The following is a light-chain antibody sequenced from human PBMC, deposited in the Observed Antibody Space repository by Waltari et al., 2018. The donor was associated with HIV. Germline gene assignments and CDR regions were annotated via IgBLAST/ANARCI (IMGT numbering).Light chain of an antibody. CDR3: CSYAGSESSEV. CDR2: GVT. CDR1: SSNIGANNY. V-gene: IGLV2-23*02. J-gene: IGLJ2*01. Sequence: QSALTQPASVSGSPGQSITISCTGTSSNIGANNYVSWYQQHPGKAPKLIIYGVTKRPSGVSNRFAGSKSGNTASLTISGLQAEDEADYHCCSYAGSESSEVFGGGTKLTVL.